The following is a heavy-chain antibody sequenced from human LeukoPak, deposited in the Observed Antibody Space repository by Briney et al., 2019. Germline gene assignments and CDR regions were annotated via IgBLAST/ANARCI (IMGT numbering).Heavy chain of an antibody. D-gene: IGHD3-22*01. CDR3: ARVHGSSDVFDI. CDR1: GGSISPYY. V-gene: IGHV4-59*01. Sequence: PSETLSLTCTVSGGSISPYYWSWIRQPPGRGLEWIGYIYYSGSTNYNPSLKSRVTISVDTSKNQFSLKLSSVTAADTAVYYCARVHGSSDVFDIWGQGTMVTVSS. J-gene: IGHJ3*02. CDR2: IYYSGST.